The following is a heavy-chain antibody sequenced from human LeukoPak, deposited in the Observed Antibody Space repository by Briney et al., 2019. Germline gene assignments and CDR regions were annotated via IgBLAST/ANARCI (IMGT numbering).Heavy chain of an antibody. Sequence: GGSLRLSCAPSGFTFSSYSMNWVRQAPGKGVEWVSSISSTSTYIYCADSVKGRFAISRDNAKNSLSLQMNSLRAEDTAVYYSARRVVVAGTLDYWGQGTLVTVSS. CDR1: GFTFSSYS. CDR3: ARRVVVAGTLDY. D-gene: IGHD2-15*01. CDR2: ISSTSTYI. V-gene: IGHV3-21*01. J-gene: IGHJ4*02.